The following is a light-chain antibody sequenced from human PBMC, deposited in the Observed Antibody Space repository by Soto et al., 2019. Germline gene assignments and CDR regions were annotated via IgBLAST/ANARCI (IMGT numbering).Light chain of an antibody. Sequence: DIQMTQSPSTLSPSVGDTVTITCPASQRMSGWLAWHQQKPGKSPTLLIYDISAFKRGLTPRFTGSGSGTEFILTISSLQPDDFATYYCQQYDSFSVTFGQGTKVDIK. J-gene: IGKJ1*01. V-gene: IGKV1-5*01. CDR3: QQYDSFSVT. CDR2: DIS. CDR1: QRMSGW.